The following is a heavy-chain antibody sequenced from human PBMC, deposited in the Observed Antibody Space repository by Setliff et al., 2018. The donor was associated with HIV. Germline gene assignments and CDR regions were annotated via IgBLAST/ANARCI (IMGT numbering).Heavy chain of an antibody. CDR2: IYQSGSI. V-gene: IGHV4-38-2*01. CDR3: ARPRRVRSRAWYWFDI. J-gene: IGHJ5*02. CDR1: GYSINSGFS. D-gene: IGHD6-19*01. Sequence: SETLSLTCAASGYSINSGFSRAWIRQPPGQGPQWIGSIYQSGSIYYNPSLESRVTISVDSSKNQFSLNLFSVTAADTAVYYCARPRRVRSRAWYWFDIWGQGTLVTVSS.